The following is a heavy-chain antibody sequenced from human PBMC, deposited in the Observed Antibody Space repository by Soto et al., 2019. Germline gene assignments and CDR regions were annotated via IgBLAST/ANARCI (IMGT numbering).Heavy chain of an antibody. CDR2: IIPILGIA. Sequence: SVKVSCKASGGTFSSYTISWVRQAPGQGLEWMGRIIPILGIANYAQKFQGRVTITADKSTSTAYMELSSLKASDTATYYCARLGFNYDFLSGYYNVHHYYGIDVWGQGTTVTVSS. CDR1: GGTFSSYT. D-gene: IGHD3-3*01. V-gene: IGHV1-69*02. J-gene: IGHJ6*02. CDR3: ARLGFNYDFLSGYYNVHHYYGIDV.